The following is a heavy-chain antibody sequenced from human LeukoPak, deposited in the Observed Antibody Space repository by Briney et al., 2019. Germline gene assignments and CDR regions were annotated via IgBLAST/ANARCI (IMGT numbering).Heavy chain of an antibody. CDR2: INSDGSST. V-gene: IGHV3-74*01. J-gene: IGHJ3*02. CDR1: GFTFSSYW. Sequence: GGSLRLSCAASGFTFSSYWMHWVRQAPGKGLVWVSRINSDGSSTSYADSVKGRFTISRDNAKNSLYLQMNSLRAEDTAVYYCARLARVEDAFDIWGQGTMVTVSS. D-gene: IGHD5-18*01. CDR3: ARLARVEDAFDI.